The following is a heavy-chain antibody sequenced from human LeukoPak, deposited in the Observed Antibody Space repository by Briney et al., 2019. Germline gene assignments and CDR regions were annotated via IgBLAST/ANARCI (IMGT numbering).Heavy chain of an antibody. Sequence: PSETLSLTCAVSGGSISSGGYSWSWIRQPPGKGLEWIGEINHSGSTNYNPSLKSRVTISVDTSKNQFSLKLSSVTAADTAVYYCARRVGATPYRAYKGYFDYWGQGTLVTVSS. CDR1: GGSISSGGYS. J-gene: IGHJ4*02. D-gene: IGHD1-26*01. CDR2: INHSGST. V-gene: IGHV4-30-2*01. CDR3: ARRVGATPYRAYKGYFDY.